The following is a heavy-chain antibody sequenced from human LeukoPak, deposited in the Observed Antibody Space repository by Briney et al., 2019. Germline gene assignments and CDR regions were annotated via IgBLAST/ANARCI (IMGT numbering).Heavy chain of an antibody. CDR3: AGSMTTVTPDY. J-gene: IGHJ4*02. CDR2: INHSGST. CDR1: GGSFSGYY. D-gene: IGHD4-17*01. V-gene: IGHV4-34*01. Sequence: PSETLSLTCAVYGGSFSGYYWSWIRQPPGKGLEWIGEINHSGSTNYNPSLKSRVTISVDTSKNQFSLKLSSVTAADTAVYYCAGSMTTVTPDYWGQGTLVTVSS.